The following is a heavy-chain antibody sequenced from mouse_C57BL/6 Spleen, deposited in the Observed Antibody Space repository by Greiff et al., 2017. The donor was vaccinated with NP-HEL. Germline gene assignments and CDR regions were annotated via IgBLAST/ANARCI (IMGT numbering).Heavy chain of an antibody. V-gene: IGHV1-82*01. Sequence: QVQLKESGPELVKPGASVKISCKASGYAFSSSWMNWVKQRPGKGLEWIGRIYPGDGDTNYNGKFKGKATLTADKSSSTAYMQLSSLTSEDSAVYFCAREEEGFAYWGQGTLVTVSA. J-gene: IGHJ3*01. CDR3: AREEEGFAY. CDR2: IYPGDGDT. CDR1: GYAFSSSW.